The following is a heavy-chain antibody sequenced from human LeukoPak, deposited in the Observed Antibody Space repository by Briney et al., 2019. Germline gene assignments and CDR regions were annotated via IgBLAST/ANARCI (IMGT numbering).Heavy chain of an antibody. CDR1: GITFDDYA. V-gene: IGHV3-43*02. J-gene: IGHJ4*02. D-gene: IGHD3-22*01. CDR3: AKDIDGYYPVLFDY. CDR2: ISGDGGST. Sequence: GGSLRLSCAVSGITFDDYAMHWVRQAPGKGLEWVSHISGDGGSTYYADSVKGRFTISRDNSKNSLYLQMNSLRTEDTALYYCAKDIDGYYPVLFDYWGQGTLVTVSS.